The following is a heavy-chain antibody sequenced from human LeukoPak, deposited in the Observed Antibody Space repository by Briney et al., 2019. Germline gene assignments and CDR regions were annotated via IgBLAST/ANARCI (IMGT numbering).Heavy chain of an antibody. D-gene: IGHD2-15*01. CDR1: GYTFTSYG. Sequence: ASVKVSCKASGYTFTSYGISWVRQAPGQGLEWMGWISAYNGNTNYAQKLQGRVTMTTDTSTSTAYMELRSLRSDDTAVYYCASEYCSGGSCPGVDYWGQGTLVTVSS. J-gene: IGHJ4*02. CDR3: ASEYCSGGSCPGVDY. V-gene: IGHV1-18*01. CDR2: ISAYNGNT.